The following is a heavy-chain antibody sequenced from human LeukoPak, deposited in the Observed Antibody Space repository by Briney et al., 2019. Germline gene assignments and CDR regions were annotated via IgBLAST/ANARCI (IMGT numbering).Heavy chain of an antibody. V-gene: IGHV3-30*02. CDR2: IRYDGSNK. CDR3: AKDVLYSSGWFDY. D-gene: IGHD6-19*01. Sequence: GGSLRLSCAASGFTFSSYAMHWVRQAPGKGLEWVAFIRYDGSNKYYADSVKGRFTISRDNSKNTLYLQMNSLRAEDTDVYYCAKDVLYSSGWFDYWGQGTLVTVSS. CDR1: GFTFSSYA. J-gene: IGHJ4*02.